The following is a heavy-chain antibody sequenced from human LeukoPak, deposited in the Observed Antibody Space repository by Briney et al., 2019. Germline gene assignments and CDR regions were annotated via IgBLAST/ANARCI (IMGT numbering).Heavy chain of an antibody. J-gene: IGHJ4*02. CDR1: GFTFRSYS. V-gene: IGHV3-21*01. Sequence: GGSPRLSCAASGFTFRSYSIKWGRQASGKGVGGVSILTNSVNYMYYADSVKGRFTISRDNAKNSLYLQMDSLRAEDTALYYCARDRGYCSGGTCYPVYFDYWGQGTLVTVSS. D-gene: IGHD2-15*01. CDR2: LTNSVNYM. CDR3: ARDRGYCSGGTCYPVYFDY.